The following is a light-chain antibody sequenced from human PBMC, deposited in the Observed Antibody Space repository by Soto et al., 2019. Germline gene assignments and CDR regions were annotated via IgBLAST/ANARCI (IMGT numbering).Light chain of an antibody. J-gene: IGKJ1*01. Sequence: IVLTQSPCTLSLSPGEGATLSCRASQSVSTNFFAWYQQKPGQAPRLLIYGASTRATGIPDRFSGSGSGTDFPLTISRLEPEDFAVYYCQQYGRTSWTFGQGTKVDIK. CDR2: GAS. CDR3: QQYGRTSWT. V-gene: IGKV3-20*01. CDR1: QSVSTNF.